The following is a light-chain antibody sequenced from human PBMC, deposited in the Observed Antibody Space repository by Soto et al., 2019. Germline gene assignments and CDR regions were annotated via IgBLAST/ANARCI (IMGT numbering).Light chain of an antibody. Sequence: DIQMTQSPSTLSASIGDSVTITCRASQGISGWLAWYQQKPGKAPKALIYDASTLANGVPSRFSGSGSRTDFTLTITSLQPEDIGTYYCQQTDTFPSTFGQGTKVDIK. J-gene: IGKJ1*01. CDR1: QGISGW. V-gene: IGKV1-12*01. CDR3: QQTDTFPST. CDR2: DAS.